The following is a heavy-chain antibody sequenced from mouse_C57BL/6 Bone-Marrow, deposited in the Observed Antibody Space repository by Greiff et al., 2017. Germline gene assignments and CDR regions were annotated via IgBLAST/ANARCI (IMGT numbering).Heavy chain of an antibody. J-gene: IGHJ2*01. V-gene: IGHV5-16*01. CDR2: INYDGSST. Sequence: EVQLVESEGGLVQPGSSMKLSCTASGFTFSDYYMAWVRQVPEKGLEWVANINYDGSSTYYLDSLKSRFIISKDNAKNILYLQMSSLKSEDTATYDCASDRGYYFDYWGQGTTLTVSS. CDR3: ASDRGYYFDY. CDR1: GFTFSDYY.